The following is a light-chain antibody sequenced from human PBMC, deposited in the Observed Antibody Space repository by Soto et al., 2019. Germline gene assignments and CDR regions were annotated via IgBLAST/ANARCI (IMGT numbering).Light chain of an antibody. CDR1: SSNIGAGYD. V-gene: IGLV1-40*01. CDR3: QSYDSSLSNV. CDR2: GNS. Sequence: SVLTQPPSVSGAPGQRVTISCTGSSSNIGAGYDVHWYQQLPGTAPKLLIYGNSNRPSGVPDRFSGSKSGTSASLAITGLQAEDEADYYCQSYDSSLSNVFGTGTKVT. J-gene: IGLJ1*01.